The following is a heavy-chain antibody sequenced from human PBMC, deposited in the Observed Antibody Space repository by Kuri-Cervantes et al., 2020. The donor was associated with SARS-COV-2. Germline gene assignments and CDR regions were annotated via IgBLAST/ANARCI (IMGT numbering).Heavy chain of an antibody. V-gene: IGHV3-9*01. D-gene: IGHD3-10*01. Sequence: GSPLKISCAASGFTFDDYAMHWVRQAPGKGLEWVSGISWNSGSIGYADSVKGRFTISRDNAKNSLYLQMNSLRAEDTALYYCAKDRMVQGVIRGTAFDPWGQGTLVTVSS. CDR3: AKDRMVQGVIRGTAFDP. CDR1: GFTFDDYA. CDR2: ISWNSGSI. J-gene: IGHJ5*02.